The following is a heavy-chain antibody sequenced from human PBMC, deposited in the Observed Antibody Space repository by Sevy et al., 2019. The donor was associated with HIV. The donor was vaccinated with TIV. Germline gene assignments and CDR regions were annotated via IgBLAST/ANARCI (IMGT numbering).Heavy chain of an antibody. J-gene: IGHJ4*02. V-gene: IGHV1-2*06. CDR1: RYSFTAYY. Sequence: ASVKVSCKTSRYSFTAYYIHWVRQAPGQGLEWIGRINPNSGGSGGTNYAKKFQGSVNMTSDTSISTAYIELNRLRSDATAVYYCSIGGFFSHAYYSDYWGQGTLVTVSS. CDR3: SIGGFFSHAYYSDY. CDR2: INPNSGGSGGT.